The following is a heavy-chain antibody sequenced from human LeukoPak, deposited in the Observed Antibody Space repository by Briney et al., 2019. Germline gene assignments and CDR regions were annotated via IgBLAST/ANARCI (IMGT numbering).Heavy chain of an antibody. CDR2: IYYSGTT. D-gene: IGHD5-24*01. J-gene: IGHJ4*02. CDR3: ARVAVHGYSDY. V-gene: IGHV4-59*01. Sequence: PSETLSLTCTVSVGSINYYYWTWIRQPPGKGLEWIGYIYYSGTTQYNPSLKSRVTISDTSKNQFSLKLSSVTAGDTAVYFCARVAVHGYSDYWGQGTLVTVSS. CDR1: VGSINYYY.